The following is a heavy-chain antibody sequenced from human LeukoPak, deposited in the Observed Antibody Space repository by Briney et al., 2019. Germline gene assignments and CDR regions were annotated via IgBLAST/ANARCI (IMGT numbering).Heavy chain of an antibody. J-gene: IGHJ5*02. V-gene: IGHV2-26*01. CDR2: IFSNDEK. CDR1: AFSLSNARMG. CDR3: ARIPQPDSSSWYCWFDP. Sequence: SGPTLVNPTETLTLTCTVSAFSLSNARMGVSWIRQPPGKALERLAHIFSNDEKSYSTSLKSRLPISKETSKSQVVLTMTNMDPVDTATYYCARIPQPDSSSWYCWFDPWGQGTLVTVSS. D-gene: IGHD6-13*01.